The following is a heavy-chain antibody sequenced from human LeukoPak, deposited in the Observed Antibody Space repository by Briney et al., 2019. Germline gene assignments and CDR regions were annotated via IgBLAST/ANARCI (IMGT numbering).Heavy chain of an antibody. CDR3: TRGSKGSSPYWYFDL. CDR2: TYYRSKWYR. J-gene: IGHJ2*01. V-gene: IGHV6-1*01. CDR1: GDSVSSNSAA. Sequence: SQTLSLTCALSGDSVSSNSAAWNWIRQSPSRGLEWLGRTYYRSKWYRDYGVSVKGRITINPDTSKNQFSLQLNSVTPEDTAVYYCTRGSKGSSPYWYFDLWGRGTLVTVSS. D-gene: IGHD6-13*01.